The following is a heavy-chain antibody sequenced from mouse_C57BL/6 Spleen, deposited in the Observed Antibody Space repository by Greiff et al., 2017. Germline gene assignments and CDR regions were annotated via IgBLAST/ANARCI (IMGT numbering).Heavy chain of an antibody. CDR1: GYTFTSYW. J-gene: IGHJ4*01. V-gene: IGHV1-52*01. CDR3: ARGDYYGSSYAYYAMDY. CDR2: IDPSDSET. Sequence: VQLQQPGAELVRPGSSVKLSCKASGYTFTSYWMHWVKQRPIQGLEWIGNIDPSDSETHYNQKFKDKATLTVDKSSSTAYMQLSSLTSEDSAVYYCARGDYYGSSYAYYAMDYWGQGTSVTVSS. D-gene: IGHD1-1*01.